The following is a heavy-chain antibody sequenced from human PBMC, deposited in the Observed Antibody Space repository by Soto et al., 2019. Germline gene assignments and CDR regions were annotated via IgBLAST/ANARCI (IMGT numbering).Heavy chain of an antibody. CDR2: INHSGST. V-gene: IGHV4-34*01. CDR3: ARVVQLWLRPLPP. D-gene: IGHD5-18*01. Sequence: QVQLQQWGAGLLKPSETLSLTCAVYGGSFSGYYWSWIRQPPGKGLEWIGEINHSGSTNYNPSLKSRVTISVDTSKNQFSLKLSSVTAADTAVYYCARVVQLWLRPLPPWGQGTLVTVSS. J-gene: IGHJ5*02. CDR1: GGSFSGYY.